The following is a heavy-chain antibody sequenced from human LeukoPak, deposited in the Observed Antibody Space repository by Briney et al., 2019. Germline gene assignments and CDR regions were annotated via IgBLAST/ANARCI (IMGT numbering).Heavy chain of an antibody. D-gene: IGHD3-10*01. CDR1: GFTFDDYA. V-gene: IGHV3-23*01. Sequence: PGGSLRLSCAASGFTFDDYAMHWVRQAPGKGLEWVSAISGSGGSTYYADSVKGRFTISRDNSKNTLYLQMNSLRAEDTAVYYCAKIRLWFGELNDAFDIWGQGTMVTVSS. CDR2: ISGSGGST. CDR3: AKIRLWFGELNDAFDI. J-gene: IGHJ3*02.